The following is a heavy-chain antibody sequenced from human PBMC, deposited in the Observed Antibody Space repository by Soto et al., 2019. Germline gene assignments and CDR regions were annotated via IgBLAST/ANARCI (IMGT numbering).Heavy chain of an antibody. Sequence: GGSLRLSCAASGFILSDSYMSWIRQAPGKGLEWVSYIVGSTKYYADSVKGRFTISRDNAKNSLYLQMNSLRAEDTAVYYCARGRGYCSGSSCYLGYYYYMDVWGKGTTVTV. D-gene: IGHD2-2*01. CDR2: IVGSTK. CDR3: ARGRGYCSGSSCYLGYYYYMDV. V-gene: IGHV3-11*01. CDR1: GFILSDSY. J-gene: IGHJ6*03.